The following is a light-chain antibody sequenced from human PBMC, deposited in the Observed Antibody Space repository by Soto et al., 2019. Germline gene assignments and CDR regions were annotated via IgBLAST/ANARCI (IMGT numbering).Light chain of an antibody. J-gene: IGKJ3*01. CDR2: GAS. Sequence: EIVMTQSPATLSVSPGERATLSCRAGQSVSGNLAWYQQKPGQAPRLLMYGASTRATGIPARFSGSGSGTEFTLTISSLQSEDFAVYYCQQYNNWPPFTFGPGTKVDI. V-gene: IGKV3-15*01. CDR3: QQYNNWPPFT. CDR1: QSVSGN.